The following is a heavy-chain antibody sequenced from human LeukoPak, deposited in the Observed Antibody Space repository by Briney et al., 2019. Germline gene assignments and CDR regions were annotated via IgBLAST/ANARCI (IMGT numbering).Heavy chain of an antibody. CDR1: GYSFTNCW. J-gene: IGHJ4*02. CDR2: IYPADSNT. D-gene: IGHD6-19*01. V-gene: IGHV5-51*01. Sequence: PGESLKISCKGSGYSFTNCWIGWVRQMPGKGLEWMGIIYPADSNTRYSPSFQGQVTISADKSISTAYLQWSSLTASGTAMYYCASSYSSGWFFDYRGQGTLVTVSS. CDR3: ASSYSSGWFFDY.